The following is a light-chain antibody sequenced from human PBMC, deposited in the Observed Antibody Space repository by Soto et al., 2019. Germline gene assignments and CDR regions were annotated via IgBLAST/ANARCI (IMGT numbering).Light chain of an antibody. V-gene: IGKV1-5*01. CDR3: QQYPRYSTWT. J-gene: IGKJ1*01. CDR2: DAS. CDR1: QSVSRW. Sequence: DIQMTQSPSTLSASVGDSVTITCRASQSVSRWLAWYQQKPGKAPKVLIWDASRLQRGVPSRFSDRGSGTEFSLTISDLQPDDFATYDCQQYPRYSTWTLGQGNKVEI.